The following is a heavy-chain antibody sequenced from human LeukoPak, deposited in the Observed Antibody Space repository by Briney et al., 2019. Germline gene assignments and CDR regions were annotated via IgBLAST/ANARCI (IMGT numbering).Heavy chain of an antibody. V-gene: IGHV3-11*01. Sequence: MPGGSLRLSCAASGCTFSDYYMSWIRQAPGKGLEWVSYISSSGTTISYTDSVKGRFTISRDNAKNSLYLQMNSLRAEDTAVYYCARDYRSTFDYWGQGTLVTVSS. CDR1: GCTFSDYY. J-gene: IGHJ4*02. D-gene: IGHD1-26*01. CDR3: ARDYRSTFDY. CDR2: ISSSGTTI.